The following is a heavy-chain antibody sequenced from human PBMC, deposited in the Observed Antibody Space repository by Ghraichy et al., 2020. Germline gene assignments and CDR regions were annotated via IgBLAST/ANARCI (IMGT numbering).Heavy chain of an antibody. CDR1: GFNFSIYS. V-gene: IGHV3-21*01. Sequence: GGSLRLSCAASGFNFSIYSMIWVRQAPGKGLKWVSSISSISEYIYYADSVKGRFTISRDNAKKSLYLQMNSLRAEDTAVYYCAREDCSSISCFAKVPDYWGQGTLVTVSS. CDR3: AREDCSSISCFAKVPDY. D-gene: IGHD2-2*01. J-gene: IGHJ4*02. CDR2: ISSISEYI.